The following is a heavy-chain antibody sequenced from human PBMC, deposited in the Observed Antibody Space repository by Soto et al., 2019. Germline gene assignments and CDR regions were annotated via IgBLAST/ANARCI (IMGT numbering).Heavy chain of an antibody. Sequence: SVKVSCKASGGTFSSYAISWVRQAPGQGLEWMGGIIPIFGTANYAQKFQGRVTITADESTSTAYMELSSLRSEDTAVYYCARDQDSVYFIKLLYFYNLDVWGQGTTVTVYS. D-gene: IGHD5-12*01. CDR1: GGTFSSYA. CDR3: ARDQDSVYFIKLLYFYNLDV. J-gene: IGHJ6*02. V-gene: IGHV1-69*13. CDR2: IIPIFGTA.